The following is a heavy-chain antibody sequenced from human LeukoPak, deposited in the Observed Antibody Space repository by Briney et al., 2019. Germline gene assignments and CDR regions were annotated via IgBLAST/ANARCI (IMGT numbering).Heavy chain of an antibody. CDR1: GVSISSSNW. V-gene: IGHV4-4*02. D-gene: IGHD3-22*01. CDR2: IYHSGST. J-gene: IGHJ5*02. CDR3: ARANTYYYDSSGYHPYNWFDP. Sequence: SGTLSLTCAVSGVSISSSNWWSWVRQPPGKGLEWIGEIYHSGSTNYNPSLKSRVTISVDESKNQFSLKLSSVTAADTAVYYCARANTYYYDSSGYHPYNWFDPWCQGTLVTVSS.